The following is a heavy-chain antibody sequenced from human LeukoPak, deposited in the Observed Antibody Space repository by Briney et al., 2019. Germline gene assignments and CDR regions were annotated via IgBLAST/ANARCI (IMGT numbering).Heavy chain of an antibody. J-gene: IGHJ4*02. CDR1: GGSISSYY. CDR2: IYYTGST. CDR3: ARARDYYGSGSYLLFDY. V-gene: IGHV4-59*01. D-gene: IGHD3-10*01. Sequence: SETLSLTCTVSGGSISSYYRGWIRQPPRKGLEWIVYIYYTGSTNYNPSLKSRVTISVDTSKNQFSLKLSSVTAADTAVYYCARARDYYGSGSYLLFDYWGQGTLVTVSS.